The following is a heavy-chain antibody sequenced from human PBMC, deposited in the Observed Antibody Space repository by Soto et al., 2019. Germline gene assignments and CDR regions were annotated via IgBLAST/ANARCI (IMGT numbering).Heavy chain of an antibody. D-gene: IGHD3-9*01. CDR1: DYSINSDKYY. Sequence: QLQLQESGPGLVKPSETLSLTCSVSDYSINSDKYYWGWIRQPPGKGLEGIGSIYYRGNAYYNPSLQTAVTISLDKSKSQFSLKLNSVTAADSAVYFCARLEGLATISYYFDFWGPGALVTVSS. J-gene: IGHJ4*02. CDR2: IYYRGNA. CDR3: ARLEGLATISYYFDF. V-gene: IGHV4-39*01.